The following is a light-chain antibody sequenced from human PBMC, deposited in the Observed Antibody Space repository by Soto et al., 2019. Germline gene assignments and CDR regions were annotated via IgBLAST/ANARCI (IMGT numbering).Light chain of an antibody. CDR2: GAS. Sequence: EVVMSQAPCTLFLSRVDIATLSCRASQSVSSNLAWYQHKPGQAPRLLIFGASTRATGIPARFSGSGSGTEFTLTISSLQSEDFAVYYCQQYNNWPPETFGQGTKVDIK. V-gene: IGKV3-15*01. CDR1: QSVSSN. CDR3: QQYNNWPPET. J-gene: IGKJ1*01.